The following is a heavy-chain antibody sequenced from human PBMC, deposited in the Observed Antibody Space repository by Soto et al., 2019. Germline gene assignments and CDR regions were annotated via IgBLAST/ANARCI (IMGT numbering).Heavy chain of an antibody. V-gene: IGHV4-30-4*01. CDR2: IYYSGST. CDR3: ARHAGQDILTGYYFDY. CDR1: GGSISSGDYY. J-gene: IGHJ4*02. Sequence: SETLSLTCTVSGGSISSGDYYWSWIRQPPGKGLEWIGYIYYSGSTYYNPSLKSRVTISVDTSKNQFSLKLSSVTAADTAVYYCARHAGQDILTGYYFDYWGQGTLVTVSS. D-gene: IGHD3-9*01.